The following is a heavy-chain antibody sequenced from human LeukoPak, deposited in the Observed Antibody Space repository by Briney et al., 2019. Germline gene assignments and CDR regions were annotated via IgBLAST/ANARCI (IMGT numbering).Heavy chain of an antibody. D-gene: IGHD3-22*01. Sequence: PGGSLRLSCVASVFTFSNDNMNWVRQAPGKGLEWISHISSSGSTIYYAGSVKGRFTISRDNGKNSLSLQMNSLRAEDTAVYYCARSSITMTYYYMDVWGKGTTVTVSS. J-gene: IGHJ6*03. CDR1: VFTFSNDN. CDR3: ARSSITMTYYYMDV. V-gene: IGHV3-48*01. CDR2: ISSSGSTI.